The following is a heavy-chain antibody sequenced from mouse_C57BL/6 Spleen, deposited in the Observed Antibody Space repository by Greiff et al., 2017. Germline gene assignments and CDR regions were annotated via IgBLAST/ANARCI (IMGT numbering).Heavy chain of an antibody. CDR3: ARNYYYGSSTYAIDY. CDR2: IWTGGST. D-gene: IGHD1-1*01. J-gene: IGHJ4*01. Sequence: QVQLQQSGPGLVQPSQSLSITCTVSGFSLTSYGVHWVRQSPGQGLEWLGVIWTGGSTDYNAAFISRLSISKDNSKSQVFFKMNSLQAENTTIYYSARNYYYGSSTYAIDYWGQGTSVTVSS. V-gene: IGHV2-2*01. CDR1: GFSLTSYG.